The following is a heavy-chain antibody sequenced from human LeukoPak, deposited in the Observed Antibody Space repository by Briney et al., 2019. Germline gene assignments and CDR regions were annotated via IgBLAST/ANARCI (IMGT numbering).Heavy chain of an antibody. CDR3: ARPYSSGWWYLDY. CDR1: GYTFTSYA. CDR2: INAGNGNT. V-gene: IGHV1-3*01. J-gene: IGHJ4*02. Sequence: ASVKVSCKASGYTFTSYAMHWVRQAPGQRLEWMGWINAGNGNTKYSQKFQGRVTITRDTSASTAYMELSSLRSEDTAVYYCARPYSSGWWYLDYWAQEPLVTVSS. D-gene: IGHD6-19*01.